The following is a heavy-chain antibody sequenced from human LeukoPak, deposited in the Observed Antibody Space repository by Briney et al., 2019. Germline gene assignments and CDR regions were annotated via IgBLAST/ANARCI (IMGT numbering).Heavy chain of an antibody. CDR3: ARARGREGDFWSGYYHHYYYYMDV. J-gene: IGHJ6*03. D-gene: IGHD3-3*01. V-gene: IGHV3-33*01. CDR2: IWYDGSNK. CDR1: GFTFSSYG. Sequence: GRSLRLSCAASGFTFSSYGMHWVRQAPGKRLEWVAVIWYDGSNKYYADSVKGRFTISRDNSKNTLYLQMNSLRAEDTAVYYCARARGREGDFWSGYYHHYYYYMDVWGKGTTVTVSS.